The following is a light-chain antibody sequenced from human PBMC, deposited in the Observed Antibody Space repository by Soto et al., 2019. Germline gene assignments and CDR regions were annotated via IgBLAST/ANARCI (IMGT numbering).Light chain of an antibody. J-gene: IGLJ2*01. CDR2: ANN. CDR1: TSNIGARYD. V-gene: IGLV1-40*01. Sequence: QSVLTQPPSVSGAPGQRVTISCTGSTSNIGARYDVHWYQHLPGTAPKLLIYANNNRPSGVPDRFSGSKSGTSASLAITGLQAEDEAEYYCQSYDRSLSGSVFGGGTKLTVL. CDR3: QSYDRSLSGSV.